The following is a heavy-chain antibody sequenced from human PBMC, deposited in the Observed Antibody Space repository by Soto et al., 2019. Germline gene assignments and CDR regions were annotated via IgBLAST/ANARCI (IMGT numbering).Heavy chain of an antibody. V-gene: IGHV4-30-4*01. Sequence: PSETLSLTCTVSGGSMRSDDYYWSRIRQPPGKGLEWIGYIYHSGTTYYNPSLQSRVSISLDTSKNQFSLKLSSVTAADTAVYYCARVRAYSYGYEDYWGQGTLVTVSS. CDR1: GGSMRSDDYY. J-gene: IGHJ4*02. CDR2: IYHSGTT. D-gene: IGHD5-18*01. CDR3: ARVRAYSYGYEDY.